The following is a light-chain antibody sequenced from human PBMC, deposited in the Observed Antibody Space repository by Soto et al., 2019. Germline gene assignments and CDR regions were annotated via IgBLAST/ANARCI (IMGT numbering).Light chain of an antibody. V-gene: IGLV2-14*01. CDR3: SAYTSSSLSYV. CDR2: EVS. Sequence: QSALTQPASVSGSPGQSITISCTGTSSDVGGYNYVSWYQQHPGKAPKRMIYEVSNRPSGVSNRFSGSKSGNTASLTISGLQAEDEADYYCSAYTSSSLSYVFGTGTKLTVL. J-gene: IGLJ1*01. CDR1: SSDVGGYNY.